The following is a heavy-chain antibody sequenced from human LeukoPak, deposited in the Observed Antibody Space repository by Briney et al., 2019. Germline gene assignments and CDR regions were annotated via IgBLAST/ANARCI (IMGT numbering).Heavy chain of an antibody. Sequence: GGSLRLSCAASRFTFSSYGMHWVRQAPGKGLEWVAFIRYDGSNKYCADSVKGRFTISRDNSKNTLYLQMNSLRAEDTAVYYCAKEIWPTVTTPGWTYFDYWGQGTLVTVSS. V-gene: IGHV3-30*02. CDR3: AKEIWPTVTTPGWTYFDY. CDR1: RFTFSSYG. J-gene: IGHJ4*02. D-gene: IGHD4-17*01. CDR2: IRYDGSNK.